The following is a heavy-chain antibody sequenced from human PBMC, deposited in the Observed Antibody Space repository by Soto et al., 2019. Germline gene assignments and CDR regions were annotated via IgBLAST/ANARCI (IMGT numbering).Heavy chain of an antibody. CDR2: VNHSGTT. CDR3: ARGPRDGYWTPYYVDF. J-gene: IGHJ4*02. CDR1: GGSFSGYY. D-gene: IGHD3-3*01. V-gene: IGHV4-34*01. Sequence: QVQLQQWGAGLLKPSETLSLTCAVYGGSFSGYYWTWIRQSPEKGLEWIGEVNHSGTTYYNPSLKTRVTISVHTPKNQFSLKMSSVTAADTAVYYCARGPRDGYWTPYYVDFWGQGILVTVSS.